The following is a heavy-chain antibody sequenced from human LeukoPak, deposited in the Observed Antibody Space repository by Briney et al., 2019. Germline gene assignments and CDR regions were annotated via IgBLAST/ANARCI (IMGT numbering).Heavy chain of an antibody. J-gene: IGHJ3*02. CDR2: ISYDGTNK. V-gene: IGHV3-30-3*01. D-gene: IGHD3-22*01. CDR3: ARAPMFYDSSGFGGAFDI. Sequence: PGGSLRLSCAASGFTFSNYAMHWVRQAPGKGLEWVAVISYDGTNKYYADSVKGRFTISRDNSKNTMYLQMNSLRAEDTAMYYCARAPMFYDSSGFGGAFDIWGQGTMVTVSS. CDR1: GFTFSNYA.